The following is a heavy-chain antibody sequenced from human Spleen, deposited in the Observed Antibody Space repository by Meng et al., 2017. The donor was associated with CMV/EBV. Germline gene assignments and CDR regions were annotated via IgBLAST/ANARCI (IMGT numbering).Heavy chain of an antibody. CDR2: IYHSGST. V-gene: IGHV4-4*02. D-gene: IGHD7-27*01. CDR1: GDSISSSNW. J-gene: IGHJ4*02. Sequence: CAVSGDSISSSNWWTWVRQPPGKGLQWIGEIYHSGSTHHNPSLKSRITISVDKSKNQFSLNLTSVTAADTAVYYCARDTRAQLGFDCWGQGTLVTVSS. CDR3: ARDTRAQLGFDC.